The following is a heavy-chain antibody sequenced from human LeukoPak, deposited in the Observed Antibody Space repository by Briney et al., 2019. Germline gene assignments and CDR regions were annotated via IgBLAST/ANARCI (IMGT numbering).Heavy chain of an antibody. Sequence: ASVKVSCKASGYTFTGYYMHWVRQAPGQGLEWMGWINPNSGGTNYAQKFQGRVTMTRDTSISTAYMELSRLRSDDTAVYYCAREGTGAWFGEFRPIDYWGQGTLVTVSS. CDR1: GYTFTGYY. V-gene: IGHV1-2*02. CDR3: AREGTGAWFGEFRPIDY. J-gene: IGHJ4*02. CDR2: INPNSGGT. D-gene: IGHD3-10*01.